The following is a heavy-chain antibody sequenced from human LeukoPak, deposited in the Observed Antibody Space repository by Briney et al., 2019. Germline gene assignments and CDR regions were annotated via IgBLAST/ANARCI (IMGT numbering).Heavy chain of an antibody. CDR2: IYTSGST. CDR3: ARHSSSWYRLYYMDV. Sequence: SETLSLTCTVSGGSISSYYWSWIRQPPGKGLEWIGYIYTSGSTNYNPSLKSRVTISVDTSKNQFSLKLSSVTAADTAVYYCARHSSSWYRLYYMDVWGIGTTVTVSS. V-gene: IGHV4-4*09. J-gene: IGHJ6*03. CDR1: GGSISSYY. D-gene: IGHD6-13*01.